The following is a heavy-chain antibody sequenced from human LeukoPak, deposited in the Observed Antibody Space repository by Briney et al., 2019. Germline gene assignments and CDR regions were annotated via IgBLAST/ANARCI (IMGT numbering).Heavy chain of an antibody. V-gene: IGHV1-3*01. CDR1: EYTFTDYA. CDR3: ARGRWTATTASYYLDF. D-gene: IGHD3/OR15-3a*01. Sequence: ASVKVSCKASEYTFTDYAINWVRQAPGQRLEWMGWINAGNGNTRYSQRFQGRVTITRDTSASTAYMELSSLTSEDTAVYYCARGRWTATTASYYLDFWGQGTLVTVSS. J-gene: IGHJ4*02. CDR2: INAGNGNT.